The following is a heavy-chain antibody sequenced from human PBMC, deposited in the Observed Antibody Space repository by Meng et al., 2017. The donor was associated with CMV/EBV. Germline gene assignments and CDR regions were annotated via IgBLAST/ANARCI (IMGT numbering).Heavy chain of an antibody. CDR3: ARGAGPNDYGRS. V-gene: IGHV3-23*01. Sequence: GESLKISCAASGFTFSSYAMNSVRQAPGKGLEWVSAVTDSGGSTYYADSVKGRFTISRDNSKNTLYLQMNSLRAEDSAVYYCARGAGPNDYGRSWGQGMLVTVSS. CDR2: VTDSGGST. CDR1: GFTFSSYA. J-gene: IGHJ5*02. D-gene: IGHD4-17*01.